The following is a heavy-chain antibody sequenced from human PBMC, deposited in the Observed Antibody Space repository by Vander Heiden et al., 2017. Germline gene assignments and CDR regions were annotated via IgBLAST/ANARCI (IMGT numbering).Heavy chain of an antibody. J-gene: IGHJ3*02. CDR2: IYYSGST. CDR3: ASEMATRNDAFDI. V-gene: IGHV4-39*01. Sequence: QLQLQESGPGLVKPSETLSLTCTVSGGSISRSSYYWGWIRQPPGKGLEWIGSIYYSGSTYYNPSLKSRVTISVDTSKNQFSLKLSSVTAADTAVYYCASEMATRNDAFDIWGQGTMVTVSS. D-gene: IGHD5-12*01. CDR1: GGSISRSSYY.